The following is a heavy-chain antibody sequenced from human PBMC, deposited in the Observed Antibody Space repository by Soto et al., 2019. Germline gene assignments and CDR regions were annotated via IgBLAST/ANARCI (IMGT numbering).Heavy chain of an antibody. D-gene: IGHD5-18*01. CDR3: ARAAGMVALDY. CDR1: GYIFSRND. CDR2: RNAGNGNP. Sequence: QVQLVQSGAEEKKPGASVKVSCKASGYIFSRNDINWVRQAPGQRLEWMGWRNAGNGNPRYSREFQARVTFTRDTAASTGYMELSSLRSEDMAVYYCARAAGMVALDYWGQGTLVTVSS. V-gene: IGHV1-3*05. J-gene: IGHJ4*02.